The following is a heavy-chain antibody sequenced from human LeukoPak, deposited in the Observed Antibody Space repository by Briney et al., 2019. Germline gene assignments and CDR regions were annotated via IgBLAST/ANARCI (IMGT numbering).Heavy chain of an antibody. CDR2: ISAYNGNT. D-gene: IGHD5-12*01. Sequence: AASVKVSCKASGYTFTSYSISWVRQAPGQGLEWMGWISAYNGNTNYAQKLQGRVTMTTDTSTSTAYMELRSLRSDDTAVYYCARGHVDIVVSGGADYYMDVWGKGTTVTISS. J-gene: IGHJ6*03. V-gene: IGHV1-18*01. CDR3: ARGHVDIVVSGGADYYMDV. CDR1: GYTFTSYS.